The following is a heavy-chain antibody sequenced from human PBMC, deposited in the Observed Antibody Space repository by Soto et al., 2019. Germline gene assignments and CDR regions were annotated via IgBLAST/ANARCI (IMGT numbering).Heavy chain of an antibody. D-gene: IGHD1-1*01. CDR1: GFTFSSYS. V-gene: IGHV3-48*01. CDR3: ARDGTTVLDY. Sequence: GGSLRLSCAASGFTFSSYSMNWVRQAPGKGLEWVSYISSSSSTIYYADSVKGRFTISRDNAKNSLYLQMNSLRAEDTAVYYCARDGTTVLDYWGQGTLVTVSS. CDR2: ISSSSSTI. J-gene: IGHJ4*02.